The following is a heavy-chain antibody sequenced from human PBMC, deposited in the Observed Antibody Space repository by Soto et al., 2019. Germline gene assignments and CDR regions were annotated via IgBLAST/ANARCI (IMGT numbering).Heavy chain of an antibody. CDR2: IIPIFGTA. J-gene: IGHJ6*01. CDR3: ARDIRVTRHMGYYYYVIDL. V-gene: IGHV1-69*13. CDR1: GGTFSSYA. D-gene: IGHD3-10*01. Sequence: SVKVSCKASGGTFSSYAISWVRQAPGQGLEWMGGIIPIFGTAKYAEKLQGRVTITADESTSTAYMELSSLRSEDTAVYYCARDIRVTRHMGYYYYVIDLWGHGTT.